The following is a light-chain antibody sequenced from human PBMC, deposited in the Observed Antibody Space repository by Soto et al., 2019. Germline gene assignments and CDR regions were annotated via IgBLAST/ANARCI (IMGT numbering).Light chain of an antibody. CDR1: SSNIGAGYE. J-gene: IGLJ1*01. CDR2: GNN. V-gene: IGLV1-40*01. CDR3: QSYDSSLSALYV. Sequence: QSVLTQPHSVSGPPGQRVTISCTGSSSNIGAGYEVHWYEQLPGTAPKLLIYGNNNRPSGVPDRFSGSKSGTSASLAITGLQAEDEADYYCQSYDSSLSALYVFGTGTKLTVL.